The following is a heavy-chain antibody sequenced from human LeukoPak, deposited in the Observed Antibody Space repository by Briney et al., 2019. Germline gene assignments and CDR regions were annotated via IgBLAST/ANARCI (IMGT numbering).Heavy chain of an antibody. Sequence: PGGSLRLSCAASGFTFSSYAMHWVRQAPGKGLEWVAVISYEGSNKYYADFVKGRFTISRDNSKNTLYLQMNSLRAEDTAVYYCARVQRGFDIWGQGTMVTVSS. V-gene: IGHV3-30*04. J-gene: IGHJ3*02. CDR3: ARVQRGFDI. CDR1: GFTFSSYA. CDR2: ISYEGSNK.